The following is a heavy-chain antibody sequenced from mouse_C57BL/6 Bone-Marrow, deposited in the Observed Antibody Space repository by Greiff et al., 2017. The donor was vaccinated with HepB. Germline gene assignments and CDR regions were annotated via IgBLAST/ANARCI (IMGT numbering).Heavy chain of an antibody. J-gene: IGHJ1*03. CDR2: IYPGDGDT. V-gene: IGHV1-82*01. CDR1: GYAFSSSW. CDR3: ARKDGYYSYWYFDV. Sequence: LQESGPELVKPGASVKISCKASGYAFSSSWMNWVKQRPGKGLEWIGRIYPGDGDTNYNGKFKGKATLTADKSSSTAYMQLSSLTSEDSAVYFCARKDGYYSYWYFDVWGTGTTVTVSS. D-gene: IGHD2-3*01.